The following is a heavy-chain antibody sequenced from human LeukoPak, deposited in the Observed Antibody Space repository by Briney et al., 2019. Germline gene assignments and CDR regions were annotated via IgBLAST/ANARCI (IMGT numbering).Heavy chain of an antibody. CDR3: ANHFACGSTSCPPFDS. V-gene: IGHV3-11*04. D-gene: IGHD2-2*01. J-gene: IGHJ4*02. CDR2: ISSSGSTI. Sequence: GGSLRLSCAASGFTFSDYYMSWIRQAPGKGLEWVSYISSSGSTIYYADSVKGRFTISRDNAKNSLYLQMNSLRVEDTAVYCCANHFACGSTSCPPFDSWGQGTLVTVSS. CDR1: GFTFSDYY.